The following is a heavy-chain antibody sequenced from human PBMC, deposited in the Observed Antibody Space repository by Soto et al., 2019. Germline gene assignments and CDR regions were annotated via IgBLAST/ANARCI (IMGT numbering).Heavy chain of an antibody. CDR2: IYYSGST. Sequence: SETLSLTCTVSGGSISSSSYYWGWIRQPPGKGLEWIGSIYYSGSTYYNPSLKSRVTISVDTSKNQFSLKLSSVTAADTAVYYRARTGYCGGDCPYYFDYWGQGTLVTVSS. V-gene: IGHV4-39*01. D-gene: IGHD2-21*02. CDR3: ARTGYCGGDCPYYFDY. CDR1: GGSISSSSYY. J-gene: IGHJ4*02.